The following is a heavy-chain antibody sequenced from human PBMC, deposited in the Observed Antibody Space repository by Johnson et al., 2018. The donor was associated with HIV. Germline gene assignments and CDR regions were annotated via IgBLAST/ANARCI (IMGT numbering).Heavy chain of an antibody. Sequence: QVQLVESGGGVVQPGRSLRLSCAASGFTFSSYGMHWVRQAPGKGLEWVAVISYDGSNEYYADSVKGRFTISRDNSKNTLYLQMNSLRPEDTAVYYCAKERQLVRAFDIWGQGTMVTVSS. CDR1: GFTFSSYG. V-gene: IGHV3-30*18. D-gene: IGHD6-6*01. J-gene: IGHJ3*02. CDR2: ISYDGSNE. CDR3: AKERQLVRAFDI.